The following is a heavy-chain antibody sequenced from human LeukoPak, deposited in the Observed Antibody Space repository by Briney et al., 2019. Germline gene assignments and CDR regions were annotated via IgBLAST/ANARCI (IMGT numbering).Heavy chain of an antibody. V-gene: IGHV1-69*13. CDR1: GGTFSSYA. Sequence: ASVKVSCKASGGTFSSYAISWVRQAPGQGPEWMGGIIPIFGTANYAQKFQGRVTITADESTSTAYMELSSLRSEDTAVYYCARGGRDDFAAQFDPWGQGTLVTVSS. CDR2: IIPIFGTA. J-gene: IGHJ5*02. D-gene: IGHD3/OR15-3a*01. CDR3: ARGGRDDFAAQFDP.